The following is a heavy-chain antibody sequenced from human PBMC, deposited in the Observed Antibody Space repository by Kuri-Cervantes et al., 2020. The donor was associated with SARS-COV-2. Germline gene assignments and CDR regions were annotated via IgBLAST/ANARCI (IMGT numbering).Heavy chain of an antibody. D-gene: IGHD6-13*01. J-gene: IGHJ4*02. CDR2: INHRGST. Sequence: SQTLSLTCAVYGGSFSGYYWSWIRQPPGKGLEWIGEINHRGSTNYNPSLKSRVTIAVDTSKNQFSLKLSSVTAADTAVYYCASHSSSWFFDYWGQGTLVTVSS. CDR3: ASHSSSWFFDY. CDR1: GGSFSGYY. V-gene: IGHV4-34*01.